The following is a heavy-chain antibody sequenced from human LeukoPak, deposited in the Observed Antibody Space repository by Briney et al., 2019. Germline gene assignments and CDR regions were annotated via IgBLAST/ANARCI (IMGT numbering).Heavy chain of an antibody. CDR3: ARGDLGYSYGPVDY. Sequence: SETLSLTCAVYGGSFSGYYWSWIRQPPGKGLEWIGEINHSGSTNYNPSLKSRVTISVDTSKNQFSLKLSSVTAADTAVYYCARGDLGYSYGPVDYWGQGILVTVSS. V-gene: IGHV4-34*01. CDR2: INHSGST. J-gene: IGHJ4*02. CDR1: GGSFSGYY. D-gene: IGHD5-18*01.